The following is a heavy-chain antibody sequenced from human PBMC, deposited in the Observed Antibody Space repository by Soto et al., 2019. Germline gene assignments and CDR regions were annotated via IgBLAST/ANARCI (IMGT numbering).Heavy chain of an antibody. CDR3: ARGGGLVIVLFDY. Sequence: QVQLQESGPGLVKPSQTLSLTCTVSGGSINSGGYYWSWIRQHPGKGLEWIGYIYYSGRTYYNPSHKSRATISIDTSNNQFSLELSSVTAADTAVYYWARGGGLVIVLFDYWGQRNLVTVSS. D-gene: IGHD3-22*01. CDR2: IYYSGRT. J-gene: IGHJ4*02. V-gene: IGHV4-31*03. CDR1: GGSINSGGYY.